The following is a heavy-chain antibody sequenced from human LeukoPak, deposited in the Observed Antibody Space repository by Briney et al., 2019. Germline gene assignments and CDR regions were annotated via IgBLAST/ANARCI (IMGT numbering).Heavy chain of an antibody. CDR3: ARHTRGVDTATVHDGIDI. J-gene: IGHJ3*02. CDR2: IYPGDSDI. D-gene: IGHD5-18*01. CDR1: GYRFTDYW. Sequence: GESLKISCKGSGYRFTDYWIGWVRQMPGKGLEWMGIIYPGDSDIRYSPSFQGQVTISADKSIRTAYLQWSSLKASDTAMYYCARHTRGVDTATVHDGIDIWGQGTKVTVSS. V-gene: IGHV5-51*01.